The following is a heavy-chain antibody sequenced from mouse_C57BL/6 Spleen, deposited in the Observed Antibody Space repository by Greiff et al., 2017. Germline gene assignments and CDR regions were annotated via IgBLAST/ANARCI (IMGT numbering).Heavy chain of an antibody. CDR2: IYPRDGST. J-gene: IGHJ1*03. D-gene: IGHD2-12*01. CDR1: GYTFTSYD. V-gene: IGHV1-85*01. Sequence: VQLVESGPELVKPGASVKLSCKASGYTFTSYDINWVKQRPGQGLEWIGWIYPRDGSTKYNEKFKGKATLTVDTSSSTAYMELHSLTSEDSAVYFCARGAYYSRYWYFDVWGTGTTVTVSS. CDR3: ARGAYYSRYWYFDV.